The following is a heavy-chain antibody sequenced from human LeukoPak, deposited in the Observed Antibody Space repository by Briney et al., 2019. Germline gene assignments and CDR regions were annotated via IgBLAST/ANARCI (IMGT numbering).Heavy chain of an antibody. D-gene: IGHD2-8*02. CDR2: ISGYNGNT. CDR1: GYTFTSYT. CDR3: ARVTILVATGTDWFDP. V-gene: IGHV1-18*01. J-gene: IGHJ5*02. Sequence: ASVKVSCKASGYTFTSYTISWVRQAPGQGPGWMGWISGYNGNTNYAQKLQGRVTMTTDASTSTAYMELRSLRSDDTAVYYCARVTILVATGTDWFDPWGQGTLVTVSS.